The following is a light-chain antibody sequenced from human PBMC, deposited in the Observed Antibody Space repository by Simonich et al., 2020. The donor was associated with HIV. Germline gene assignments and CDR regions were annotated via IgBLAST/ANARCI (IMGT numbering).Light chain of an antibody. J-gene: IGKJ2*01. V-gene: IGKV3-15*01. CDR3: QQYDKWPLF. CDR1: QSFSNN. Sequence: EIVMTQSPATLSVSPGERATLTRRASQSFSNNLAWYQKKPGQAPRLIIYGASTRATVIPARFSGSGSGTEFTLTISSMQSEDFAVYYCQQYDKWPLFFGQGTKLELK. CDR2: GAS.